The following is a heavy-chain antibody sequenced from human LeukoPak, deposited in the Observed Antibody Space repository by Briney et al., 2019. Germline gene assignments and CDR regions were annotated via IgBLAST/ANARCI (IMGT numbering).Heavy chain of an antibody. CDR1: GGSISSYY. J-gene: IGHJ3*02. D-gene: IGHD2-15*01. CDR2: IYYSGST. Sequence: SETLSLTCTVSGGSISSYYWSWIRQPPGKGLEWIGYIYYSGSTNYNPSLKSRVTISVDTSKNQFSLKLSSVTAADTAVYYCARVPTGSPDAFDIWGQGTMVTVSS. V-gene: IGHV4-59*12. CDR3: ARVPTGSPDAFDI.